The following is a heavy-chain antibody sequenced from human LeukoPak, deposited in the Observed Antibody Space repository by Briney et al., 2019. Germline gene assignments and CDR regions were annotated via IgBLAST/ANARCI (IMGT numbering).Heavy chain of an antibody. V-gene: IGHV4-39*01. CDR2: IYYSGST. CDR3: ARLMGYYDSSGHPDI. CDR1: GGSISSSSYY. D-gene: IGHD3-22*01. Sequence: PSETLSLTCTVSGGSISSSSYYWGWIRQPPGKGLEWIGSIYYSGSTYYNPSLKSRVTISVDTSKNQFSLKLSSVTAADTAVYYCARLMGYYDSSGHPDIWGQGTMVTVSS. J-gene: IGHJ3*02.